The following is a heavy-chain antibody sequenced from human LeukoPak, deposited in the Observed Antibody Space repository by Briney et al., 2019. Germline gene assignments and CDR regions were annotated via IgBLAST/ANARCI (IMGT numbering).Heavy chain of an antibody. CDR2: INHSGST. CDR1: GGSFSGYY. CDR3: ARDRQQLFPLAFDI. J-gene: IGHJ3*02. D-gene: IGHD6-13*01. Sequence: NASETLSLTCAVYGGSFSGYYWSWIRQPPGKGLEWIGEINHSGSTNCNPSLKSRVTISVDTSKNQFSLKLSSVTAADTAVYYCARDRQQLFPLAFDIWGQGTMVTVSS. V-gene: IGHV4-34*01.